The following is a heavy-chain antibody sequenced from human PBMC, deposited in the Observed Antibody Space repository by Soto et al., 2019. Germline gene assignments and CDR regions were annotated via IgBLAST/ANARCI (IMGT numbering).Heavy chain of an antibody. V-gene: IGHV1-46*01. CDR3: ARGRLVGGPFAPLDY. J-gene: IGHJ4*02. Sequence: QVHLVQSGAEGKEPGASVKVYCKASVSTFTSYCLHWVRQAPGQEFEWMAIITTSGRTTDYAQKFQGRLTMTRDTSTSTVYMDLISLTSEDTAVYYWARGRLVGGPFAPLDYWCQGTLVTVSS. CDR2: ITTSGRTT. CDR1: VSTFTSYC. D-gene: IGHD1-26*01.